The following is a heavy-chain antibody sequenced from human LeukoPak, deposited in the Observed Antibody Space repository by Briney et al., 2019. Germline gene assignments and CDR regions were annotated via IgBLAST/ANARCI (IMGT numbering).Heavy chain of an antibody. CDR2: IWYDGSNK. J-gene: IGHJ4*02. CDR1: GFTFSSYA. D-gene: IGHD3-22*01. V-gene: IGHV3-33*08. CDR3: ARVSYYDSSSKGY. Sequence: TGGSLRLSCAASGFTFSSYAMHWVRQAPGKGLEWVAVIWYDGSNKYYADSVKGRFTISRDNSKNTLYLQMNSLRAEDTAVYYCARVSYYDSSSKGYWGQGTLVTVSS.